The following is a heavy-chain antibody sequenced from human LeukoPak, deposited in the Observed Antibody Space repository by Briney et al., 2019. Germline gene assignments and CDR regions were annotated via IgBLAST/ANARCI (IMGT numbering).Heavy chain of an antibody. J-gene: IGHJ4*02. CDR1: GFTFSSYA. D-gene: IGHD6-13*01. CDR2: ISYDASYK. CDR3: ARGAKQLLFARGRRIAS. Sequence: GKSLRLSCAASGFTFSSYAMHWVRQAPGKGLEWVAVISYDASYKYYTYSVRGRFTVSRDSSKNTLYLQMHSLRPEDTAVYYCARGAKQLLFARGRRIASWGQGTLVTVSS. V-gene: IGHV3-30*10.